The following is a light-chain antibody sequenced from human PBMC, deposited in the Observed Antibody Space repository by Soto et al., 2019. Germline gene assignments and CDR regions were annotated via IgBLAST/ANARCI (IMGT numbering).Light chain of an antibody. CDR3: QQSSTTPFT. V-gene: IGKV1-39*01. Sequence: DIQMTQSPVSLSASVGDRVTITCRASQSISTFLNWYYQKPGTAPKLLIYAAYILQSGVPSRFIGSGSGTDFTLTITSLQPEDFGTYFCQQSSTTPFTFGPGTKVDVK. J-gene: IGKJ3*01. CDR2: AAY. CDR1: QSISTF.